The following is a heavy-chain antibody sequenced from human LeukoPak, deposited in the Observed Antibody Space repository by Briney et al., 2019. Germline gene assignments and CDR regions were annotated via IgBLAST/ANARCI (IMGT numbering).Heavy chain of an antibody. CDR2: ISAYNGNT. Sequence: EASVKVSCKASGYTFTSYGISWVRQAPGQGLEWMGWISAYNGNTNYAQKLQGRVTMTTDTSTSTAYMELGSLRSDDTAVYYCARDKVESGALEYYYDSSGYYRFDYWGQGTLVTVSS. CDR1: GYTFTSYG. CDR3: ARDKVESGALEYYYDSSGYYRFDY. D-gene: IGHD3-22*01. J-gene: IGHJ4*02. V-gene: IGHV1-18*01.